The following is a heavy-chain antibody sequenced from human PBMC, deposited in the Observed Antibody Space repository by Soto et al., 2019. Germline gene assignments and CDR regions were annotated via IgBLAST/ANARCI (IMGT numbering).Heavy chain of an antibody. V-gene: IGHV3-23*01. CDR3: AKGRPLVVIAILPTAFDY. CDR2: IGGSGGST. CDR1: GFTFSSYA. Sequence: PGGSLRLSCAASGFTFSSYAMSWVRQAPGKGLEWVSGIGGSGGSTYYADSVKGRFTISRDNSKKTLYLQMNSLRAEDTAVYYCAKGRPLVVIAILPTAFDYWGQGTLVTVSS. D-gene: IGHD2-21*01. J-gene: IGHJ4*02.